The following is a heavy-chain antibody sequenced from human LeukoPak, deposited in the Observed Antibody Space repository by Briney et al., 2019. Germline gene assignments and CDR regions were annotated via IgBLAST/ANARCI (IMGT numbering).Heavy chain of an antibody. CDR3: AKARDYYDSSGSFDY. D-gene: IGHD3-22*01. J-gene: IGHJ4*02. CDR2: ISYDGSNK. V-gene: IGHV3-30*18. Sequence: GGSLRLSCAASGFTFSSYGMHRVRQAPGKGLEWVAVISYDGSNKYYADSVKGRFTISRDNSKNTLYLQMNSLRAEDTAVYYCAKARDYYDSSGSFDYWGQGTLVTVSS. CDR1: GFTFSSYG.